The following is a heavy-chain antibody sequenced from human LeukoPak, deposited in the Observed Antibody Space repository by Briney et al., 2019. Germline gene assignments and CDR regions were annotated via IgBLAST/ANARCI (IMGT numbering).Heavy chain of an antibody. CDR1: GGSFSGYY. D-gene: IGHD5-12*01. Sequence: SETLSLTCAVYGGSFSGYYWSWIRQPAGKGLEWIGHIYTSVSTTYNPSLKGRVTMSVDTSKNQFSLNLSSVTAADTAVYYCARDHEDIVATIWGEGLNIWGQGTVVTVSS. CDR3: ARDHEDIVATIWGEGLNI. J-gene: IGHJ3*02. V-gene: IGHV4-4*07. CDR2: IYTSVST.